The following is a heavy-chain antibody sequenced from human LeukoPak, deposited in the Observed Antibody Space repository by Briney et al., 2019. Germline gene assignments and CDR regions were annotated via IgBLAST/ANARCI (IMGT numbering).Heavy chain of an antibody. D-gene: IGHD2-21*02. J-gene: IGHJ4*02. V-gene: IGHV3-7*05. Sequence: GGSLGLSCAASGFSFNTHSMSWVRQAPGKGLEWVANIKEDGSEKNYVDSVKGRFTISRDNVKNALYLQMNSLRAEDTALYYCARYGGPVTDWGQGTLVIVSS. CDR1: GFSFNTHS. CDR2: IKEDGSEK. CDR3: ARYGGPVTD.